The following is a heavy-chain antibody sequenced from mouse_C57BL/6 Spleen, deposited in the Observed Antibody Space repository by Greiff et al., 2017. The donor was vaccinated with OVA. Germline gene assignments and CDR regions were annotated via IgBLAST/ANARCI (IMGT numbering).Heavy chain of an antibody. J-gene: IGHJ4*01. CDR2: INPNNGGT. CDR3: ARSHYAMDY. CDR1: GYTFTDYY. Sequence: EVQLQQSGPELVKPGASVKISCKASGYTFTDYYMNWVKQSPGKSLEWIGDINPNNGGTSYNQKFKGKATLTVDKSSSTVYMELRSLTSEDSAVYYCARSHYAMDYWGQGTSVTVSS. V-gene: IGHV1-26*01.